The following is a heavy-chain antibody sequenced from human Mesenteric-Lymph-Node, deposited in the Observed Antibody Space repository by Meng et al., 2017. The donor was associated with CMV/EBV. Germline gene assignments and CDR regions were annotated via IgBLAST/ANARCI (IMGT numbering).Heavy chain of an antibody. V-gene: IGHV3-7*01. CDR3: ARDGVVPAAILGD. J-gene: IGHJ4*02. D-gene: IGHD2-2*02. Sequence: LSLTCAASGFTFSSYWMSWVRQAPGKGLEWVANIKQDGSEKYYVDSVKGRFTISRDNAKNSLYLQMNSLRAEDTAVYYCARDGVVPAAILGDWGQGTLVTVSS. CDR2: IKQDGSEK. CDR1: GFTFSSYW.